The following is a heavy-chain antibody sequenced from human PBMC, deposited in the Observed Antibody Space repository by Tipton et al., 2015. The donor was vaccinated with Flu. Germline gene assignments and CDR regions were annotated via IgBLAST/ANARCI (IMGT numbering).Heavy chain of an antibody. V-gene: IGHV3-23*01. Sequence: GSLRLSCAASGFTFTSYAMSWVRQAPGKGLEWVSGISGSGGSTYYADSVKGRFTISRDNSKNTLYLQMNSLRAEDTAVYYCARDEGVVNYYYGMDVWGQGTTVTVSS. CDR2: ISGSGGST. CDR3: ARDEGVVNYYYGMDV. J-gene: IGHJ6*02. CDR1: GFTFTSYA.